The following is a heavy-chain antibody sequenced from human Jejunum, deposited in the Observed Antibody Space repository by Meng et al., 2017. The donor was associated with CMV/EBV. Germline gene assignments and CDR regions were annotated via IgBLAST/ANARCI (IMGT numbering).Heavy chain of an antibody. D-gene: IGHD2-21*01. CDR3: ARQARDGDCCLDY. CDR1: FTFSGSA. J-gene: IGHJ4*02. V-gene: IGHV3-73*01. Sequence: FTFSGSAIHWVRQASGKGLEWVGRIRSKANSYATVYAATMKGRFTISRDDSENTAYLQMNSLKTEDTAVYYCARQARDGDCCLDYWGQGTLVTVSS. CDR2: IRSKANSYAT.